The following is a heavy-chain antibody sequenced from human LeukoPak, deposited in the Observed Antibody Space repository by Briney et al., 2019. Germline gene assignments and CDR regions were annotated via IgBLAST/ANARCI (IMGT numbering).Heavy chain of an antibody. Sequence: PGGTLRLSCAASGFTFSSYGMSWVRQAPGKGLEWVSAISGSGGSTYYADSVKGRFTISRDNSKNTLYLQMNSLRAEDTAVYYCAKDLYYYGSGSPYNWFDPWGQGTLVTVSS. V-gene: IGHV3-23*01. CDR3: AKDLYYYGSGSPYNWFDP. J-gene: IGHJ5*02. CDR1: GFTFSSYG. CDR2: ISGSGGST. D-gene: IGHD3-10*01.